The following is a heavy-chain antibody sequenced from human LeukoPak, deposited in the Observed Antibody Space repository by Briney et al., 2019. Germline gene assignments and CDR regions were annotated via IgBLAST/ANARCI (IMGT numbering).Heavy chain of an antibody. Sequence: LPGGSLRLSCAASGFTFSNYGMHWVRQAPGKGLEWVAAISSGGRNQYYAESVKGRFTISRDNSKNTLYLQMNSLRADDTAVYYCAREGKWLQLRYFDYWGQGTLVTVSS. D-gene: IGHD5-24*01. V-gene: IGHV3-30*03. CDR1: GFTFSNYG. CDR2: ISSGGRNQ. J-gene: IGHJ4*02. CDR3: AREGKWLQLRYFDY.